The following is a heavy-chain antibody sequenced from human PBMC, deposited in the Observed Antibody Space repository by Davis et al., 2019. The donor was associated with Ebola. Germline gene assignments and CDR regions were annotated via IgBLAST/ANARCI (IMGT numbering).Heavy chain of an antibody. J-gene: IGHJ4*02. V-gene: IGHV3-53*01. Sequence: GESLKIPCADSGVTVSRDYMSWVRQAPGQGLEWVSLTFSGGGTNYADCVKGRFTISRDNLNNVLYLQMNSLTVEDTAVYYCGRGGYDDGSLEHWGQGTLVTV. CDR3: GRGGYDDGSLEH. CDR1: GVTVSRDY. D-gene: IGHD5-12*01. CDR2: TFSGGGT.